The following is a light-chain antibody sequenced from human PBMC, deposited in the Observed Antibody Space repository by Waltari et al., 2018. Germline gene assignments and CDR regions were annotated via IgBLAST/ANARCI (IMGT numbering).Light chain of an antibody. V-gene: IGKV1-5*03. CDR3: QQCNTYPFT. J-gene: IGKJ3*01. CDR1: QNINNR. CDR2: TAS. Sequence: DIQMTQSPSPLSASVGDRVTITCRASQNINNRLAWYQQKPGEAPKFLISTASNLESGVPSRFGAYGSGTEFTLTISSLQPDDFATYYCQQCNTYPFTFGPGTTVDI.